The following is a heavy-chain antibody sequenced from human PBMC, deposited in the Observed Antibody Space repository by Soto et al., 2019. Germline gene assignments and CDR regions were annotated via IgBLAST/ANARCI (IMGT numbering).Heavy chain of an antibody. Sequence: SETLSLTCAVYGGSFSGYYWSWIRQPPGKGLEWIGEINHSGSTNYNPSLKSRVTISVDTSKNQFSLKLSSVTAADTAVYYCARGPPRYSSGRSNYWGQGTLVTVSS. CDR3: ARGPPRYSSGRSNY. J-gene: IGHJ4*02. CDR1: GGSFSGYY. D-gene: IGHD6-19*01. CDR2: INHSGST. V-gene: IGHV4-34*01.